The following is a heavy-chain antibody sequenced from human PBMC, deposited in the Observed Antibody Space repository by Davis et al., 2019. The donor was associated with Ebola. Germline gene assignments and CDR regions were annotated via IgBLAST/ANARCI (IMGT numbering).Heavy chain of an antibody. J-gene: IGHJ3*02. D-gene: IGHD3-16*02. CDR3: ATSLPYQDAFDI. CDR1: GGTFSSYA. CDR2: INPNSGGT. V-gene: IGHV1-2*04. Sequence: ASVKVSCKASGGTFSSYAISWVRQAPGQGLEWMGWINPNSGGTNYAQKFQGWVTMTRDTSISTAYMELSRLRSDDTAVYYCATSLPYQDAFDIWGQGTMVTVSS.